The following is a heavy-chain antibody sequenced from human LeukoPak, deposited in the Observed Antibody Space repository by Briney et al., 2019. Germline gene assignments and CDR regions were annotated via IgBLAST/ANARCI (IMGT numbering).Heavy chain of an antibody. CDR1: GYTLTELS. Sequence: ASVKVSCKVSGYTLTELSMHWVRQAPGKGLERMGGFDPEDGETIYAQKFQGRVTMTEDTSTDTAYMELSSLRSEDTAVYYCATAEIRDDYVWGSYRHVYFDYWGQGTLVTVSS. V-gene: IGHV1-24*01. J-gene: IGHJ4*02. CDR3: ATAEIRDDYVWGSYRHVYFDY. D-gene: IGHD3-16*02. CDR2: FDPEDGET.